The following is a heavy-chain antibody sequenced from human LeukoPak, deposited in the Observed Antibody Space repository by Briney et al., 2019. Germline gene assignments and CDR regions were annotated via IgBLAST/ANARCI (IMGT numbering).Heavy chain of an antibody. CDR1: GGSISSYY. J-gene: IGHJ4*02. D-gene: IGHD6-19*01. CDR3: ARDDPVAGTIGY. Sequence: SETLSLTCTVSGGSISSYYWSWIRQPPGKGLEWIGYIYYSGSTNYNPSLKSRVTISVDTSKNQFSLKLSSVTAADTAVYYCARDDPVAGTIGYWGQGTLVTVSS. CDR2: IYYSGST. V-gene: IGHV4-59*01.